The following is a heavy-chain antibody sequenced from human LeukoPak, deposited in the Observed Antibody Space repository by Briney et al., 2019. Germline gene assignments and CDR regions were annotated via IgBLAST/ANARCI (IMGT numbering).Heavy chain of an antibody. CDR1: GGSISGYY. D-gene: IGHD3-22*01. CDR2: IYYSGNT. Sequence: KTSGTLSLTCTVSGGSISGYYWSWIRQPPGKGLEWIGYIYYSGNTNYNPSLKSRVTISVDTSKNQFSLKLSSVTAADTAVYYCARHENYDTSGYYTFDYWGQGTLVTVSS. CDR3: ARHENYDTSGYYTFDY. J-gene: IGHJ4*02. V-gene: IGHV4-59*08.